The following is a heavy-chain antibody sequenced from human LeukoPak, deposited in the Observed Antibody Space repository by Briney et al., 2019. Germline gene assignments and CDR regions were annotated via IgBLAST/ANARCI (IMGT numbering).Heavy chain of an antibody. Sequence: SETLSLTCTVSGGSISSYYWSWIRQPPGKGLEWIGYIYYGGSTNYNPSLKSRVTISVDTSKNQFSLKLSSVTAADTAVYYCARGITGTTMLDYWGQGTLVTVSS. D-gene: IGHD1-7*01. V-gene: IGHV4-59*01. J-gene: IGHJ4*02. CDR1: GGSISSYY. CDR3: ARGITGTTMLDY. CDR2: IYYGGST.